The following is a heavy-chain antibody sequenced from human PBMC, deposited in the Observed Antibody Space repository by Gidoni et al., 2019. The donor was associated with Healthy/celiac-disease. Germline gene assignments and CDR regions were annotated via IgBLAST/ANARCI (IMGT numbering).Heavy chain of an antibody. Sequence: EVQLVESGGGLVQPGRSLRLSCAASGFTFDDYAMHWVRQAPGKGLEWVSGISWNSGSIGYADSVKGRFTISRDNAKNSLYLQMNSLRAEDTALYYCAKDMGPASTAYYYGMDVWGQGTTVTVSS. CDR3: AKDMGPASTAYYYGMDV. CDR2: ISWNSGSI. D-gene: IGHD2-2*01. J-gene: IGHJ6*02. V-gene: IGHV3-9*01. CDR1: GFTFDDYA.